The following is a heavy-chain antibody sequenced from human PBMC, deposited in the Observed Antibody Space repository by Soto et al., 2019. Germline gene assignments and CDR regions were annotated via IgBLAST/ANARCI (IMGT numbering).Heavy chain of an antibody. CDR1: GFTFSSYG. D-gene: IGHD3-10*01. CDR3: ARDGAGDYYGMDV. Sequence: QVQLVESGGGVVQPGRSLRLSCAAYGFTFSSYGTHWVRQAPGKGLEWVAVIWYDGSNTYYADSVKGRITISRDNSKNTLDLQMTSLRAEDTAVYSGARDGAGDYYGMDVLGQGATVTVSS. CDR2: IWYDGSNT. V-gene: IGHV3-33*01. J-gene: IGHJ6*02.